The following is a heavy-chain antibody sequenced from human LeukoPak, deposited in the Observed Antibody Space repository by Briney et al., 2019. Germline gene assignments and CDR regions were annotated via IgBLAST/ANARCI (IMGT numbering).Heavy chain of an antibody. J-gene: IGHJ4*02. Sequence: PGGSLRLSCVASGLNFGESAMHWGRQAPGKGLEWVSLISADGGSAFSADSVKGRFSISRDNSKNSLYLQMDSLRSEDTAMYYCAKESGNFDYWGQGTLVVVSS. CDR1: GLNFGESA. V-gene: IGHV3-43*02. CDR2: ISADGGSA. CDR3: AKESGNFDY.